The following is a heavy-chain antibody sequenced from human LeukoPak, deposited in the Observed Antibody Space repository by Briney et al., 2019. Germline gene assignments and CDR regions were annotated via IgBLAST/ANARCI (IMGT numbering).Heavy chain of an antibody. D-gene: IGHD7-27*01. V-gene: IGHV3-21*01. CDR1: GFTFSIYS. J-gene: IGHJ4*02. CDR2: ISSSINYV. Sequence: GGSLRLSCAASGFTFSIYSMNWVRQAPGKGLEWVSSISSSINYVYYADSVKGRFTISIDNAKNSLYLQMNSLRAEDTAVYYCARAGEIDYWGQGTLVTVSS. CDR3: ARAGEIDY.